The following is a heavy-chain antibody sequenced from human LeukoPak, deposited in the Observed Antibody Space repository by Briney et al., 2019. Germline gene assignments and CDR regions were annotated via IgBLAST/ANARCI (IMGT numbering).Heavy chain of an antibody. J-gene: IGHJ3*02. CDR1: GFTFSSYE. V-gene: IGHV3-48*03. Sequence: GGSLRLSCAASGFTFSSYEMNWVRQAPGKGLEWVSYISSSGSTIYYADSVKGRFTISRDNAKNSLYLQMNSLRAEDTAVYYCARTMIVVVDGAFDIWGQGTMVTVSS. CDR2: ISSSGSTI. D-gene: IGHD3-22*01. CDR3: ARTMIVVVDGAFDI.